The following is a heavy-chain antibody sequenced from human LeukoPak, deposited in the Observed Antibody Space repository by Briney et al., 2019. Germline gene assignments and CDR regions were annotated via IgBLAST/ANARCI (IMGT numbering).Heavy chain of an antibody. J-gene: IGHJ4*02. CDR3: ALGAVAGTFDY. CDR1: GGTFSSYA. Sequence: ASVKVSCKASGGTFSSYAISWVRQAPGQGLEWTGGIIPIFGTANYAQKFQGRVTITADESTSTAYMELSSLRSEDTAVYYCALGAVAGTFDYWGQGTLVTVSS. V-gene: IGHV1-69*13. CDR2: IIPIFGTA. D-gene: IGHD6-19*01.